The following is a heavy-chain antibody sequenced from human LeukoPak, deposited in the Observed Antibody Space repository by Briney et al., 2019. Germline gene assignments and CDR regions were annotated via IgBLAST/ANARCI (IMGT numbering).Heavy chain of an antibody. J-gene: IGHJ5*02. V-gene: IGHV1-2*02. CDR2: INPNSGGT. CDR3: AREPRRYNWFDP. Sequence: ASVKVFCKASGYTFTGYYMHWVRQAPGQGLEWMGWINPNSGGTNYAQKFQGRVTMTRDTSISTAYMELSRLRSDDTAVYYCAREPRRYNWFDPWGQGTLVTVSS. CDR1: GYTFTGYY.